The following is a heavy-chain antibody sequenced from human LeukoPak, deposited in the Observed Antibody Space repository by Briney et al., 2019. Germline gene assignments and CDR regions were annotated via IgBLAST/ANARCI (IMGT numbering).Heavy chain of an antibody. CDR3: VQGGHFDF. Sequence: GGSLRLSCAGSGFPFSNYWMAWVRQAPGKRPEWVANINPHGSERYYVDSVRGRFTISRDNDRNSVYLEMNSLRADDTAVYFCVQGGHFDFWGQGVPVTVSS. J-gene: IGHJ4*02. V-gene: IGHV3-7*01. D-gene: IGHD3-16*01. CDR1: GFPFSNYW. CDR2: INPHGSER.